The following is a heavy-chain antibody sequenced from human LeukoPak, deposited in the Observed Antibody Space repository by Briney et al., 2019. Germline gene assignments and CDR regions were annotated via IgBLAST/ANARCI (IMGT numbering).Heavy chain of an antibody. CDR1: GFTFSSYS. V-gene: IGHV3-21*01. CDR3: ARVRSGYCSGGSCYSAYYYYYMDV. J-gene: IGHJ6*03. D-gene: IGHD2-15*01. CDR2: ISSSSSYI. Sequence: GGSLRLSCAASGFTFSSYSMNWVRQAPGKGLEWVSSISSSSSYIYYADSVKGRFTISRDNAKNSLYLQMNSLRAEDTAVYYCARVRSGYCSGGSCYSAYYYYYMDVWGKGTTVTVSS.